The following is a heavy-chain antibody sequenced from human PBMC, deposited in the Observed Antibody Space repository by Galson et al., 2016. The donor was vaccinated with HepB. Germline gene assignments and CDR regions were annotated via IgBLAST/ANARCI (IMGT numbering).Heavy chain of an antibody. J-gene: IGHJ5*02. CDR3: ARGRDMGGLDP. CDR2: IIFMLGIT. Sequence: SVKVSCKASGGTFSSFSISWVRQAPGQRLEWMGGIIFMLGITKYAQKFQGRVTLTADKSTNTAFMDLNSMTSEDTAVYYCARGRDMGGLDPWGKGTLVTVSS. CDR1: GGTFSSFS. V-gene: IGHV1-69*10. D-gene: IGHD3-16*01.